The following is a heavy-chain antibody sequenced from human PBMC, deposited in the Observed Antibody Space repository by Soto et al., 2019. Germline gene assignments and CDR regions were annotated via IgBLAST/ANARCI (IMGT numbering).Heavy chain of an antibody. J-gene: IGHJ4*02. CDR1: GGSFSGYY. CDR2: INHSGST. CDR3: ARERANWCSSTSGYVRDY. Sequence: QVQLQQWGAGLLKPSETLSLTCAVYGGSFSGYYWSWIRQPPGKGLEWIGEINHSGSTNYNPSLKSRVTIAVDTSKNQCSLKLSSGTAADTAVYYCARERANWCSSTSGYVRDYWGQGTLVTVSS. V-gene: IGHV4-34*01. D-gene: IGHD2-2*01.